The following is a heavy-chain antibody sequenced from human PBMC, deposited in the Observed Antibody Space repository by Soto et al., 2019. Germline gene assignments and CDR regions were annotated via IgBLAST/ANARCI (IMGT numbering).Heavy chain of an antibody. Sequence: LRLSCAASGFTFSSHGMSWVRQAPGKGLEWVSAISGSGGSTYYADSVKGRFTISRDNSKNTLYLQMNSLRAEDTAVYYCAKVLGEYQLLIYYYYGMDVWGQGTTVTVSS. CDR2: ISGSGGST. CDR3: AKVLGEYQLLIYYYYGMDV. V-gene: IGHV3-23*01. J-gene: IGHJ6*02. D-gene: IGHD2-2*01. CDR1: GFTFSSHG.